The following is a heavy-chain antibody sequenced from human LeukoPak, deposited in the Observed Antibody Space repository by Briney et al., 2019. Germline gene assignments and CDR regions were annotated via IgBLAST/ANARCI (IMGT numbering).Heavy chain of an antibody. CDR1: GGSVSSGTYY. D-gene: IGHD6-13*01. CDR2: IYYSGTT. CDR3: ARALYSSSWYVRNWFDP. J-gene: IGHJ5*02. Sequence: SETLSLTCTVSGGSVSSGTYYWSWIRQPPGKGLEWIGYIYYSGTTNYNPSLKSRVTISIDTSRNQFSLKLSSVTAADTAVYYCARALYSSSWYVRNWFDPWGQGTLVTVSS. V-gene: IGHV4-61*01.